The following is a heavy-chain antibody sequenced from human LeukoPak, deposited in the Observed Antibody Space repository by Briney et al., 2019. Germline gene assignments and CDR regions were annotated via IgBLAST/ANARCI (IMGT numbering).Heavy chain of an antibody. CDR2: INGDGSST. V-gene: IGHV3-74*01. D-gene: IGHD5-12*01. CDR3: AVKGGYNDWDAPFDY. CDR1: GFTFRSFA. J-gene: IGHJ4*02. Sequence: GGSLTLSCAASGFTFRSFAMNWVRQAPGKGLVWVARINGDGSSTTYADSVKGRFTISRDNAKKALYLQMNSLGAEDTAVYYCAVKGGYNDWDAPFDYWGQGTLVTVSS.